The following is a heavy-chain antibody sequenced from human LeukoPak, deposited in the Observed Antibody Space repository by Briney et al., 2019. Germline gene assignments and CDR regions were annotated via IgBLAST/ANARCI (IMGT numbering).Heavy chain of an antibody. CDR1: GFTFSSYG. CDR2: RWYDGSNK. V-gene: IGHV3-33*01. CDR3: TTDLPRAAAGIPNDY. Sequence: GGSLRLSCAVSGFTFSSYGMHWVRQAPGKGLEWVAVRWYDGSNKYYADSVKGRFTISRDNSKNTLYLQMNSLKTEDTAVYYCTTDLPRAAAGIPNDYWGQGTLVTVSS. J-gene: IGHJ4*02. D-gene: IGHD6-13*01.